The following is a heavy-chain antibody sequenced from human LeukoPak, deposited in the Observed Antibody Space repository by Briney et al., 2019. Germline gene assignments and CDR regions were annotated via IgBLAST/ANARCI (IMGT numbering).Heavy chain of an antibody. CDR1: GYSISSGFY. V-gene: IGHV4-61*01. CDR3: ARLKYYYDSSGYRAEYFQH. J-gene: IGHJ1*01. CDR2: IYYSGST. Sequence: SETLSLTCSVSGYSISSGFYWGWIRPPPGKGLEWIGYIYYSGSTNYNPSLKSRVTISVYTSKNQFSLKLSSVTAADTAVYYCARLKYYYDSSGYRAEYFQHWGQGTLVTVSS. D-gene: IGHD3-22*01.